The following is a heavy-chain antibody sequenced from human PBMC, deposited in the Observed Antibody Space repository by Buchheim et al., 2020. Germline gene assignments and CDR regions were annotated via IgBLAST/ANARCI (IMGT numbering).Heavy chain of an antibody. J-gene: IGHJ4*02. CDR2: ISYDGSNK. CDR3: AKDGRRYCSSTSCYTIDY. V-gene: IGHV3-30*18. Sequence: QVQLVESGGGVVQPGRSLRLSCAASGFTFSSYGMHWVRQSPGKGLEWVAVISYDGSNKYSADSVKGRFTISRATSKNTLYLQMNSLRAEDTAVYYCAKDGRRYCSSTSCYTIDYWGQGTL. CDR1: GFTFSSYG. D-gene: IGHD2-2*02.